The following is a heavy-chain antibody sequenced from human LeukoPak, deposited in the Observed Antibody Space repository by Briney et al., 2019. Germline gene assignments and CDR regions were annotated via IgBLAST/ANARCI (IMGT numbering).Heavy chain of an antibody. Sequence: GGSLRLSCTASGFTFRSYWMSWVRQAPGKGLEWVAIINQDGSDKYYGDSVEGRFTISRDNSKNTVSLQMNSLRAEDTAVYYCAKAPTFFKTMTDWGQGTLVTVSS. V-gene: IGHV3-7*01. CDR3: AKAPTFFKTMTD. J-gene: IGHJ4*02. CDR2: INQDGSDK. CDR1: GFTFRSYW. D-gene: IGHD3-22*01.